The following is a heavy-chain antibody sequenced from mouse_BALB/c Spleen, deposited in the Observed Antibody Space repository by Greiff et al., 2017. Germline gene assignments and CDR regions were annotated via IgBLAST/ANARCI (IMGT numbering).Heavy chain of an antibody. CDR1: GFTFSSFG. CDR2: ISGGSSTI. D-gene: IGHD2-2*01. V-gene: IGHV5-17*02. CDR3: ARGDGYGGDFDY. Sequence: EVQVVESGGGLVQPGGSRKLSCAASGFTFSSFGMHWVRQAPEKGLEWVAYISGGSSTIYYADTVKGRFTISRDNHKNTLFLQMTSIRSEDTAMYYCARGDGYGGDFDYWGQGTTLTVSS. J-gene: IGHJ2*01.